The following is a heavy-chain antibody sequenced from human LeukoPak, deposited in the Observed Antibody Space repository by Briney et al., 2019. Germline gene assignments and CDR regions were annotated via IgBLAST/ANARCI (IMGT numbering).Heavy chain of an antibody. J-gene: IGHJ4*02. Sequence: GGSLRLSCAASGFTFSSYAMSWVRQAPGKGLEWVSAISGSGGSTYYADSVKGRFTISRDNSKNTLYLQMNSLRVEDTAVYYCAKPGVHPYYFDYWGQGTLVTVSS. D-gene: IGHD3-10*01. CDR3: AKPGVHPYYFDY. V-gene: IGHV3-23*01. CDR2: ISGSGGST. CDR1: GFTFSSYA.